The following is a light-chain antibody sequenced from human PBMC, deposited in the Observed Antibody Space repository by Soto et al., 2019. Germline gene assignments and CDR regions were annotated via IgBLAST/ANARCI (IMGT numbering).Light chain of an antibody. CDR3: SSYTSSSRV. CDR2: DVS. Sequence: QSVLTQPASVSGSPGQSITISCTGTSIDVGGYNYVSWYQQHPGKAPKLMIYDVSNRPSGVSNRFSGSKSGNTASLTISGLQAEDEADYYCSSYTSSSRVFGGGTKVTV. J-gene: IGLJ2*01. V-gene: IGLV2-14*01. CDR1: SIDVGGYNY.